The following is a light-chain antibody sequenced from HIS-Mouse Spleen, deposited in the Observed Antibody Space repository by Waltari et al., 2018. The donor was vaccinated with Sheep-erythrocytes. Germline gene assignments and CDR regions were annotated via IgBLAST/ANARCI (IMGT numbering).Light chain of an antibody. CDR2: EDS. V-gene: IGLV3-10*01. CDR3: YSTDSSGNHRV. CDR1: ALPNKY. J-gene: IGLJ1*01. Sequence: SYELTQPPSVSVSPGQTARITCSGAALPNKYAYWYQQKSGQAPVLVSYEDSKRPSGIPGRFSGSSSGTMATLTISGAQVEDEADYYCYSTDSSGNHRVFGTGTKVTVL.